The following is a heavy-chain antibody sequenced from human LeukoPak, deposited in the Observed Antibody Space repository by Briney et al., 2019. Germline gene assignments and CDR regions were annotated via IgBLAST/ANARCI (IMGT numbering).Heavy chain of an antibody. CDR1: GFTFSSYA. Sequence: GGSLRLSCAASGFTFSSYAMSWVRQAPGEGLEWVSAIRGSGGSTYYADSVKGRSTISRDNSKNTLYLQMNSLRAEDTAVYYCAKDQYYDFWSGYYTGFTNDYWGQGTLVTVSS. CDR2: IRGSGGST. D-gene: IGHD3-3*01. CDR3: AKDQYYDFWSGYYTGFTNDY. J-gene: IGHJ4*02. V-gene: IGHV3-23*01.